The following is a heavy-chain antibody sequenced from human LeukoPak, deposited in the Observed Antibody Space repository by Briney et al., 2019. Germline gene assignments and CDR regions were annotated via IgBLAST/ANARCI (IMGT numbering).Heavy chain of an antibody. V-gene: IGHV4-59*01. CDR3: ARALKPTAGTLVDF. D-gene: IGHD6-13*01. CDR1: GGSISSYY. CDR2: IYDSGST. Sequence: SETLSLTCTVSGGSISSYYWTWVRQPPGKGLERIGYIYDSGSTKYNPSLRSRLTISVDTSKNQFSLKLSSVTAADTAVYYCARALKPTAGTLVDFWGQGTLVTVSS. J-gene: IGHJ4*02.